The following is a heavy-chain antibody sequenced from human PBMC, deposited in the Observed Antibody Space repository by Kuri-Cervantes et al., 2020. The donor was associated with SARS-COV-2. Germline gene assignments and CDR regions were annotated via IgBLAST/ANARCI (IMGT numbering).Heavy chain of an antibody. CDR2: INHSGST. CDR1: GGSFSGYY. Sequence: SETLSLTCAVYGGSFSGYYCSWIRQPPGKGLEWIGEINHSGSTNYNPSLKSRVTISVDTSKNQFSLKLSSVTAADTAVYYCARGWYPVGATILYYFDYWGQGTLVTVSS. CDR3: ARGWYPVGATILYYFDY. V-gene: IGHV4-34*01. D-gene: IGHD1-26*01. J-gene: IGHJ4*02.